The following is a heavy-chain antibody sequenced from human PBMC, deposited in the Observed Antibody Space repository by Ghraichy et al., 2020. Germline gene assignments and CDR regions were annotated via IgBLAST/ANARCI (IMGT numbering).Heavy chain of an antibody. V-gene: IGHV1-18*01. J-gene: IGHJ4*01. CDR3: TRDHGSGTYYNVIYDF. Sequence: ASVKVSCKASGYNFTTYGISWVRQAPGQGLEWMGWISAFNGNTNYAQKFQGRVTMTTDTSTYTAYMELRSLRSDDTAVYYCTRDHGSGTYYNVIYDFWGQEPWSTSPQ. CDR2: ISAFNGNT. CDR1: GYNFTTYG. D-gene: IGHD3-10*01.